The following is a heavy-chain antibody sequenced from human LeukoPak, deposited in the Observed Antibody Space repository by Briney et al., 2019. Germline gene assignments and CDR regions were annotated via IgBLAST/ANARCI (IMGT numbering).Heavy chain of an antibody. V-gene: IGHV1-18*01. CDR1: GYTFTSYG. D-gene: IGHD3-22*01. J-gene: IGHJ4*02. CDR2: ISAYNGNT. CDR3: ARGSRYYDSSEIKGFDY. Sequence: GASVKVSCKASGYTFTSYGISWVRQAPGQGLEWMGWISAYNGNTNYAQKPQGRVTITRNTSISTAYMELSSLRSEDTAVYYCARGSRYYDSSEIKGFDYWGQGTLVTVSS.